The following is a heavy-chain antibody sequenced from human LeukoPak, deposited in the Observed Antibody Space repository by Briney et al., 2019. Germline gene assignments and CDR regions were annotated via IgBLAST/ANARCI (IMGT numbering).Heavy chain of an antibody. V-gene: IGHV4-39*01. CDR1: GDSISSNNYY. D-gene: IGHD3-3*01. Sequence: PSETLSLTCTVSGDSISSNNYYWGWIRQPRGKGLEWIGSIYYGGYTYYNPSLKSRVTISVDTSKNQFSLKLSSVTDADTAMYYCQSRYLEWLLDYWGQGTLVTVSS. CDR2: IYYGGYT. CDR3: QSRYLEWLLDY. J-gene: IGHJ4*02.